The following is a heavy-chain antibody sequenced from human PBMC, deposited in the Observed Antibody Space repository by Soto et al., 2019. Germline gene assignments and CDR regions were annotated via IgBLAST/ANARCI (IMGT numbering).Heavy chain of an antibody. J-gene: IGHJ4*02. D-gene: IGHD3-10*01. CDR2: IIPIFGIK. Sequence: QMQLVQSGAEVKERGASVKISCKTSGGTFNTYALTWVRQAPGQGLEWIGGIIPIFGIKNVAQRFQGRVPINADESLTTAYMEMTSLRSDDTAVYYCAKEAGDHWGQGNLVTVSS. CDR1: GGTFNTYA. V-gene: IGHV1-69*01. CDR3: AKEAGDH.